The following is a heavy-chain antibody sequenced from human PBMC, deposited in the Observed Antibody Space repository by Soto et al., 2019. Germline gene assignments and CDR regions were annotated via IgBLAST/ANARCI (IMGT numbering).Heavy chain of an antibody. D-gene: IGHD2-8*01. CDR2: ISAYTGNT. CDR3: ARIRCTTDRRYTQHFDV. CDR1: GYTVSGSG. J-gene: IGHJ6*02. Sequence: VSVTVSCKSSGYTVSGSGVIWLQQAPGQELEWLGWISAYTGNTKQPQKLQDRVTLTTEASPGTASLELRLLSSDDTAVYYCARIRCTTDRRYTQHFDVRGQGTTVNVSS. V-gene: IGHV1-18*04.